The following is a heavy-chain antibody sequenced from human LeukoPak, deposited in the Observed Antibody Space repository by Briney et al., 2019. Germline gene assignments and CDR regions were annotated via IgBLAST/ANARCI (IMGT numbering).Heavy chain of an antibody. CDR3: ARWLERRRFDY. Sequence: SETLSLTCTVSGGSIGSYYWSWIRQPPGKGLEWIGYIYYSGSTNYNPSLKSRVTISVDTSKNQFSLKLSSVTAADTAVYYCARWLERRRFDYWGQGILVTVSS. V-gene: IGHV4-59*01. J-gene: IGHJ4*02. D-gene: IGHD1-1*01. CDR2: IYYSGST. CDR1: GGSIGSYY.